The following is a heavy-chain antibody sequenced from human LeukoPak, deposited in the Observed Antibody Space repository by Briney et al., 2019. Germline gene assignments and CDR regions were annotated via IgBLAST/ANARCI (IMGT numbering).Heavy chain of an antibody. CDR3: ARNYDVLTGYPYYFDH. CDR1: GFTFSNYA. Sequence: GGSLRLSCAASGFTFSNYAINWVRQAPGKGLDWVSSITAGGSFKYYADSVEGRFTISRDNAKNSLYLQMSSLTPEDTAVYYCARNYDVLTGYPYYFDHWGQGILVTVSS. V-gene: IGHV3-21*01. CDR2: ITAGGSFK. D-gene: IGHD3-9*01. J-gene: IGHJ4*02.